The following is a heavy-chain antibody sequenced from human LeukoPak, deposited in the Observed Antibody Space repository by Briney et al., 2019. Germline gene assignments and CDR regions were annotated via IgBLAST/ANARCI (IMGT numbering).Heavy chain of an antibody. J-gene: IGHJ4*02. CDR3: AKRGVVIRVILVGFHKEAYYFDS. Sequence: GGSLRLSCAVSGITLSNYGMSWVRQGPGKGPEWVAGISDSGGRTNYADSVKGRFTISRDNPKNTLYLQMNSLRAEDTAVYFCAKRGVVIRVILVGFHKEAYYFDSWGQGALVTVSS. V-gene: IGHV3-23*01. CDR1: GITLSNYG. CDR2: ISDSGGRT. D-gene: IGHD3-22*01.